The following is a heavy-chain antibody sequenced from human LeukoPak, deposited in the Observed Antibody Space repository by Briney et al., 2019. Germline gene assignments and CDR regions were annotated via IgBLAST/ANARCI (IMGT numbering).Heavy chain of an antibody. J-gene: IGHJ4*02. V-gene: IGHV1-69*13. CDR2: IILIFGTA. D-gene: IGHD5-18*01. CDR1: GGTFSSYA. CDR3: ARERYSDHLLDY. Sequence: GASVKVSCKASGGTFSSYAISWVRQAPGQGLEWMGGIILIFGTANYAQKFQGRVTITADESTSTAYMELSSLRSEDTAVYYCARERYSDHLLDYWGQGTLVTVSS.